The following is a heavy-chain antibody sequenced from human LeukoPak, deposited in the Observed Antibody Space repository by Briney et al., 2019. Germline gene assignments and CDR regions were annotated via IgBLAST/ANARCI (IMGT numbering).Heavy chain of an antibody. CDR2: IRSKANSYAT. J-gene: IGHJ6*04. V-gene: IGHV3-73*01. D-gene: IGHD3-22*01. Sequence: GGSLRLSCAASGFTFSGSAMHWVRQASGKGLEWVGRIRSKANSYATAYAASVKGRFTISRDDSKNTAYLQMNSLRAEDTAVYYCAELGINMIVGAWGKGAPVTISS. CDR1: GFTFSGSA. CDR3: AELGINMIVGA.